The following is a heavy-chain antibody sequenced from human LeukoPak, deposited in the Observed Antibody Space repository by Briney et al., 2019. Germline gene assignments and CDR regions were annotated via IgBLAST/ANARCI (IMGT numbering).Heavy chain of an antibody. D-gene: IGHD3-16*01. J-gene: IGHJ4*02. CDR2: MNPNSGNT. CDR3: AILSLGGIIDY. V-gene: IGHV1-8*01. Sequence: ASVKVSCKASGYTFTTYDINWVRQATGQGLEWMGWMNPNSGNTGYIQKLQGRVTMTRNTSISTASMELSSLRSEDTAVYYCAILSLGGIIDYWGQGTLVTVSS. CDR1: GYTFTTYD.